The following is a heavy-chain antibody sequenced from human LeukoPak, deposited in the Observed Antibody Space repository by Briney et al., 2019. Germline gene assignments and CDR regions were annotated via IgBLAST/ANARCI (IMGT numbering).Heavy chain of an antibody. D-gene: IGHD2-21*01. CDR1: GGSISTSY. J-gene: IGHJ4*02. Sequence: SETLSLTCIVSGGSISTSYWSWIRQPPGKELEWIGYIHYSGSNNYKPSLKSRVTISVDTSKNQFSLNLSSVTAADTAVYYCARATAYYCIDYWGQGTLVTVSS. CDR3: ARATAYYCIDY. V-gene: IGHV4-59*01. CDR2: IHYSGSN.